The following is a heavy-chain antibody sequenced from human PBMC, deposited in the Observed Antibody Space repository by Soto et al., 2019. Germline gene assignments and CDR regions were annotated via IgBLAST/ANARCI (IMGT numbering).Heavy chain of an antibody. CDR1: GFTFSSYA. J-gene: IGHJ5*02. V-gene: IGHV3-23*01. CDR3: AKDGEVVAATPEFDP. D-gene: IGHD2-15*01. CDR2: ISGSGGST. Sequence: VGSLRLSCAASGFTFSSYAMSWVRQAPGKGLEWVSAISGSGGSTYYADSVKGRFTISRDNSKNTLYLQMNSLRAEDTAVYYCAKDGEVVAATPEFDPWGQGTLVTVSS.